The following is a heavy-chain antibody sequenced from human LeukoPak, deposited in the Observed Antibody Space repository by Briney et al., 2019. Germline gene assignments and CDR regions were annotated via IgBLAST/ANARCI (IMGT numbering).Heavy chain of an antibody. V-gene: IGHV4-4*07. CDR2: IYTSGST. Sequence: PSENLSLTCTVSGGSISSYYWSWIRQPAGKGLEWIGRIYTSGSTNYNPSLKSRVTMSVDTSKNQFSLKLSSVTAADTVVYYCARDRITYYYDSSGYYYFDYWGQGTLVTVSS. J-gene: IGHJ4*02. CDR1: GGSISSYY. CDR3: ARDRITYYYDSSGYYYFDY. D-gene: IGHD3-22*01.